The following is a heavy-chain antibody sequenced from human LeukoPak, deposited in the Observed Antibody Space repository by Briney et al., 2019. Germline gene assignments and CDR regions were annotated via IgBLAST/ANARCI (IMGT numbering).Heavy chain of an antibody. Sequence: SETLSLTCTVSGGSISSSNWWSWVRQPPGKGLEWIGEIYHSGSTNYNPSLKSRVTISVDTSKNQFSLKLSSVTAADTAVYYCASPPSNRGAGFDLWGRGTLVTVSS. CDR3: ASPPSNRGAGFDL. CDR2: IYHSGST. CDR1: GGSISSSNW. J-gene: IGHJ2*01. D-gene: IGHD2/OR15-2a*01. V-gene: IGHV4-4*02.